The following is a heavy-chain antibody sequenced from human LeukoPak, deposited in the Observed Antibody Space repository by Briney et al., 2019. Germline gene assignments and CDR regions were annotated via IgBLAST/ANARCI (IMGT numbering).Heavy chain of an antibody. CDR1: GGTFSSYA. CDR3: ARGTTIEDPFDY. CDR2: IIPIFGTA. J-gene: IGHJ4*02. V-gene: IGHV1-69*05. Sequence: SVKVSCKASGGTFSSYAISWVRQAPGQGLEWMGGIIPIFGTANYAQKFQGRVTITTDESTSTAYMELSSLRSEDTAVYYCARGTTIEDPFDYWGQGTLVTVSS. D-gene: IGHD5-12*01.